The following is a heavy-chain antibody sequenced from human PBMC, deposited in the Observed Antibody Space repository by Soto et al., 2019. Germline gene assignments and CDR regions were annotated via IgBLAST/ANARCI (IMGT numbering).Heavy chain of an antibody. CDR1: GYTFTNYW. D-gene: IGHD5-12*01. J-gene: IGHJ4*02. Sequence: PGESLKISCKGSGYTFTNYWIVWVRQMPGKGLECMGTIYPGDSDTRYSPSFQGQVTMSVDKSTTTAFLQWTSLKASDTAMYYCARNQGYSYGHLPPDFDYWGQGTLVTVSS. CDR2: IYPGDSDT. CDR3: ARNQGYSYGHLPPDFDY. V-gene: IGHV5-51*01.